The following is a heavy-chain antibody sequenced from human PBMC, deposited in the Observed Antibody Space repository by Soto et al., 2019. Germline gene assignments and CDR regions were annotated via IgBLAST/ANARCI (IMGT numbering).Heavy chain of an antibody. V-gene: IGHV1-3*01. D-gene: IGHD3-22*01. J-gene: IGHJ3*02. CDR2: INAGNGNT. CDR1: GYTFTSYA. Sequence: ASVKVSCKASGYTFTSYAMHWVRQAPGQRLEWMGWINAGNGNTKYSQKFQGRVTITRDTSASTAYMELSSLRSEDTAVYYCARAGGSYYYDSKNAFDTWGQGTMVTVSS. CDR3: ARAGGSYYYDSKNAFDT.